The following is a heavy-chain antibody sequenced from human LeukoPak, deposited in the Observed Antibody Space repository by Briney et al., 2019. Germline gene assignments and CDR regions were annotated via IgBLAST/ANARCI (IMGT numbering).Heavy chain of an antibody. CDR1: GGTFSSYA. CDR3: ARDRGTAMVTGSGSDPLDY. CDR2: IIPIFGTA. D-gene: IGHD5-18*01. V-gene: IGHV1-69*05. J-gene: IGHJ4*02. Sequence: SVKVSCKASGGTFSSYAISWVRQAPGQGLEWMGGIIPIFGTANYAQKFQGRVTITTDESTSTAYMELSSLRSEDTAVYYCARDRGTAMVTGSGSDPLDYWGQGTLVTVSS.